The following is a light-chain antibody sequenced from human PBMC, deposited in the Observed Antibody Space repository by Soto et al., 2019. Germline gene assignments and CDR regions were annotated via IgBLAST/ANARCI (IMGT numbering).Light chain of an antibody. Sequence: QSVLTQSPSASASLGASVKLTCTLSSGHSSYAIAWHQQRPEKGPRYLMKLNSDGSHSKGDGIPDRFSGSSSGTERYLTISRLQSEDEADYYCQTWGTGIQVFGTGTKLTVL. CDR3: QTWGTGIQV. J-gene: IGLJ1*01. CDR1: SGHSSYA. V-gene: IGLV4-69*01. CDR2: LNSDGSH.